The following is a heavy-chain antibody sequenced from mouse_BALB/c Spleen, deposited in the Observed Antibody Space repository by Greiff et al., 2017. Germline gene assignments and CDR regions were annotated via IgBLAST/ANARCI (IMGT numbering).Heavy chain of an antibody. CDR2: ISSGGRYT. J-gene: IGHJ1*01. CDR1: GFTFSSYG. CDR3: ARHEAYYGSSYVWYFDV. V-gene: IGHV5-6*01. Sequence: EVKLVESGGDLVKPGGSLKLSCAASGFTFSSYGMSWVRQTPDKRLEWVATISSGGRYTYYPDSVKGRFTISRDNAKNTLYLQMSSLKSEDTAMYYCARHEAYYGSSYVWYFDVWGAGTTVTVSS. D-gene: IGHD1-1*01.